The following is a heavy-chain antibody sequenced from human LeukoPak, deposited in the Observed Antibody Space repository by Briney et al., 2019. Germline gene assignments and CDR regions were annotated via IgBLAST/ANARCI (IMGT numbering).Heavy chain of an antibody. CDR2: INWSGVNT. V-gene: IGHV3-20*04. Sequence: GGSLRLSCAASGFTFSTYAMRWVRQAPGKGLEWVSGINWSGVNTGYADSVKGRFTISRDNAKSSLYLQMNNLRVEDTALYYCARPRPHDYYFDLWGQGTLVTVSS. CDR3: ARPRPHDYYFDL. D-gene: IGHD1-1*01. CDR1: GFTFSTYA. J-gene: IGHJ4*02.